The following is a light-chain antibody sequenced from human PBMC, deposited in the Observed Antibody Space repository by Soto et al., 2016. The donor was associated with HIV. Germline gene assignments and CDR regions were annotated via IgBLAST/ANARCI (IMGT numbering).Light chain of an antibody. V-gene: IGKV1-8*01. CDR2: SAS. J-gene: IGKJ1*01. CDR1: QGISNY. Sequence: AIRMTQSPSSFSASTGDRATITCRASQGISNYLAWYQQKPGKAPNLLIYSASTLRGGVPSRFSGSGSGTEFTLTISSLQPDDFATYYCHQYNTYSRTFGQGTKVEIK. CDR3: HQYNTYSRT.